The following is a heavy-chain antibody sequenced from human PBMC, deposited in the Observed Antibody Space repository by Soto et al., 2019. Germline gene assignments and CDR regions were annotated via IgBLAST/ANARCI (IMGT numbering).Heavy chain of an antibody. Sequence: QVQLQESGPGLVKPSQTLSLTCTVSGGSISSGGYYWSWIRQHPGKGLEWIGYIYYSGSTYYNPTIKSRVTISVDTSKNQFSLKLSSVTAADTAVYYCAGGYCSGGSCRESHGFDYWGQGTLVTVSS. D-gene: IGHD2-15*01. CDR1: GGSISSGGYY. J-gene: IGHJ4*02. CDR2: IYYSGST. CDR3: AGGYCSGGSCRESHGFDY. V-gene: IGHV4-31*03.